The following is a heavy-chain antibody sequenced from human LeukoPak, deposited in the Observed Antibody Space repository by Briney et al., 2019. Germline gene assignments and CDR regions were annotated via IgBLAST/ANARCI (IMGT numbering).Heavy chain of an antibody. J-gene: IGHJ6*02. CDR2: ISWSGDNI. CDR1: VFTFDDYA. V-gene: IGHV3-9*01. CDR3: ARGNRDSSGFYYYYGMDV. Sequence: SLRLCCAASVFTFDDYAMFWVRQAPGRGLEWVAGISWSGDNIGYAASVKGRFTISRDNAEESLYLQMNSLRGEDTAFYYCARGNRDSSGFYYYYGMDVWGQATTVTVSS. D-gene: IGHD3-22*01.